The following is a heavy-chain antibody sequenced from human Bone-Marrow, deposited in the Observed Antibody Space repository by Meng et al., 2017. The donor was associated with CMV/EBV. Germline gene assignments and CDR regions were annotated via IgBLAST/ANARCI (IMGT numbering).Heavy chain of an antibody. D-gene: IGHD3-16*01. V-gene: IGHV6-1*01. CDR1: GDSVSSINTA. J-gene: IGHJ3*02. CDR3: GREGGDAFDI. CDR2: TYYRSKWYN. Sequence: SQTLSLTCAISGDSVSSINTAWNWIRQSPSRGLEWLGRTYYRSKWYNNYAVSVKSRITISPDTSTNQFSLHLNFVTPEDTAVYYCGREGGDAFDIWGQGTMVTVPS.